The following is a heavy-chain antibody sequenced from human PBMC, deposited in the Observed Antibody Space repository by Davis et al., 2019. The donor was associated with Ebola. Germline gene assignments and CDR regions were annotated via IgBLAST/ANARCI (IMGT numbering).Heavy chain of an antibody. V-gene: IGHV3-53*05. J-gene: IGHJ4*02. CDR2: IYYHST. CDR1: EFTVSSNH. CDR3: ATTQWLREFDI. Sequence: SLNISCAASEFTVSSNHMSLVRPAPRKGLWLVSVIYYHSTAYAEPVRRRFIISRDKSNNTLYLEMNSLRVDDTAVYYCATTQWLREFDIWGQGTLVTVSS. D-gene: IGHD6-19*01.